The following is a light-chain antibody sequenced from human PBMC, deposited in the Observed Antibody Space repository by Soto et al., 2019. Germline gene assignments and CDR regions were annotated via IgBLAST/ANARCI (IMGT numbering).Light chain of an antibody. CDR1: SSNVGTNT. CDR3: SSYTTSSTRV. J-gene: IGLJ3*02. CDR2: TDN. V-gene: IGLV1-44*01. Sequence: QSALTQPPSASAPPGQGVTISCSGSSSNVGTNTVTWYQQLSGTAPKLLIYTDNFRSSGVPERFSGSKSGTSASLAISGLQAEDEADYYCSSYTTSSTRVFGGGTKLTVL.